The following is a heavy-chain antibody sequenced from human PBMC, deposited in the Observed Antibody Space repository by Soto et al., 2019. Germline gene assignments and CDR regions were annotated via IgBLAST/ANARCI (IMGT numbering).Heavy chain of an antibody. CDR1: GYTFSSNA. CDR3: ARSIAARLYYFYGMDV. Sequence: ASVKVSCKASGYTFSSNAIHWVRQAPGQELEWMGWINGGNGYAKYSQNFQDRVTLTRDASASTTYMELSSLRSEDTAVYYCARSIAARLYYFYGMDVWGQGTTVTVSS. D-gene: IGHD6-6*01. J-gene: IGHJ6*02. CDR2: INGGNGYA. V-gene: IGHV1-3*01.